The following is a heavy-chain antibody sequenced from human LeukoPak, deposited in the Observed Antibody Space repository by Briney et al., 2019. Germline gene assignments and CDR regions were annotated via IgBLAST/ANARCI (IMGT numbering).Heavy chain of an antibody. CDR1: GGTFSSYA. CDR2: IIPIFGTA. Sequence: SVKVSCKASGGTFSSYAISWVRQAPGQGLEWMGGIIPIFGTANYAQKFQGRVTITADESTSTAYMELSSLRSDDTAVYYCARASSSWYWTYYFDYWGQGTLVTVSS. J-gene: IGHJ4*02. D-gene: IGHD6-13*01. V-gene: IGHV1-69*13. CDR3: ARASSSWYWTYYFDY.